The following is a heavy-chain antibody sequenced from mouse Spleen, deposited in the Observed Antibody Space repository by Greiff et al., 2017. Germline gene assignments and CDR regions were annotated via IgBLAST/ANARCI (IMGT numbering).Heavy chain of an antibody. J-gene: IGHJ1*01. V-gene: IGHV3-5*01. CDR2: IYYSGTI. Sequence: VQLKESGPGLVKPSQTVFLTCTVTGISITTGNYRWSWIRQFPGNKLEWIGYIYYSGTITYNPSLTSRTTITRDTPKNQFFLEMNSLTAEDTATYYCARDGGSSYLYWYFDVWGAGTTVTVSS. CDR3: ARDGGSSYLYWYFDV. D-gene: IGHD1-1*01. CDR1: GISITTGNYR.